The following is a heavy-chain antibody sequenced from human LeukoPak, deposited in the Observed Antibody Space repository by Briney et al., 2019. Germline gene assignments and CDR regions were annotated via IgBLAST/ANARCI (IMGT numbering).Heavy chain of an antibody. CDR2: FHYTRNT. J-gene: IGHJ2*01. D-gene: IGHD1-14*01. CDR1: GSSMNNYY. Sequence: PSETLSLTCTVSGSSMNNYYWTWIRQSPGKGLEWIGYFHYTRNTNYNPSLKSRVTMSVDTSKNQFSLKLSSVTAADTAVYYCARDGNPWNLDVWGRGTLVTVSS. V-gene: IGHV4-59*01. CDR3: ARDGNPWNLDV.